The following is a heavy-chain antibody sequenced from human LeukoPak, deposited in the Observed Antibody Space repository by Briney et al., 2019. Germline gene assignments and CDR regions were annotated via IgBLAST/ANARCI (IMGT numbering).Heavy chain of an antibody. CDR1: GYTFTSYG. CDR2: ISVYNGNT. Sequence: ASVKVSCKASGYTFTSYGISWVRQAPGQGPEWMGWISVYNGNTNYAQKLQGRVTMTTDTSTSTAYMEQRSLRSDDTAVYYCARLVGGSGSYYMAYFDYWGQGTLVTVSS. D-gene: IGHD3-10*01. CDR3: ARLVGGSGSYYMAYFDY. J-gene: IGHJ4*02. V-gene: IGHV1-18*01.